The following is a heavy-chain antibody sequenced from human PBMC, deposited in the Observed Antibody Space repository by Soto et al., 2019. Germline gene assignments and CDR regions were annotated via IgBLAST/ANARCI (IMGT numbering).Heavy chain of an antibody. CDR3: TSGPTYCGGDCYDAFDI. J-gene: IGHJ3*02. CDR2: IRSKAYGGTT. V-gene: IGHV3-49*03. Sequence: GGSLRLSCTASGFTFGDYAMSWFRQAPGKGLEWVGFIRSKAYGGTTEYAASVKGRFTISRDDSKSIAHLQMNSLKTEDTAVYYCTSGPTYCGGDCYDAFDIWGQGTMVTVSS. CDR1: GFTFGDYA. D-gene: IGHD2-21*02.